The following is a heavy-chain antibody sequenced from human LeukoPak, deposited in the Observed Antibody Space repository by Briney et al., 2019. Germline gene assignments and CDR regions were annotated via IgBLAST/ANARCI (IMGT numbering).Heavy chain of an antibody. CDR2: ISSYNGNT. D-gene: IGHD3-22*01. CDR1: GYTFTSYG. J-gene: IGHJ3*02. CDR3: ARDRYYDSSADDAFDI. Sequence: GASGKVSCKGSGYTFTSYGISRVRQAQGQGKERMGWISSYNGNTHYAQKLQGRVTLTTATSTSTAYLELRCLRSDDTAVYYCARDRYYDSSADDAFDIWGQGTMVTVSS. V-gene: IGHV1-18*01.